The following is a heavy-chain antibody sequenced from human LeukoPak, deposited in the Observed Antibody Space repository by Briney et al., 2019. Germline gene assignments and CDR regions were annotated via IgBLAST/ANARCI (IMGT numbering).Heavy chain of an antibody. Sequence: GGSLRLSCAASGFAFSSYAMSWVRQAPGTGLEWVSSISGSGTSTYYADSVKGRFTISRDNSKNTLYLQMNSLRAEDTAVYYCAKGDVVAAISSFFDLWGRGTLVTVSS. CDR2: ISGSGTST. V-gene: IGHV3-23*01. D-gene: IGHD6-6*01. CDR1: GFAFSSYA. CDR3: AKGDVVAAISSFFDL. J-gene: IGHJ2*01.